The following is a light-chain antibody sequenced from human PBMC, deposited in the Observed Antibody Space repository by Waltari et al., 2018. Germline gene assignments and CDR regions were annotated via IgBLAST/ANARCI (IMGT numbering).Light chain of an antibody. CDR2: ANN. Sequence: QSVLTQPPSVSGAPRQRVTIAFAGNSSNIGARYDVNWYQKLPGTAPKLLIYANNNRPSGVPDRFSGSKSGTSASLAITGLQAEDEADYYCQSYDISLSGVIFGGGTKLTVL. CDR3: QSYDISLSGVI. J-gene: IGLJ2*01. V-gene: IGLV1-40*01. CDR1: SSNIGARYD.